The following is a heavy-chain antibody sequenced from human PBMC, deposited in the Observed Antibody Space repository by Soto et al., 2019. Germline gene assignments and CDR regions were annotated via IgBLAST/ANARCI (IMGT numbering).Heavy chain of an antibody. J-gene: IGHJ4*02. Sequence: GGSLRLSCAASGFTLSDYTIHRVRQAPGKGLEWVAVISYDGRNKYYADSVKGRFTISRDNSKNTLYLQMNGLSVEHTAIYYYGSCDVQVAIRYWGQGTLVTASS. CDR2: ISYDGRNK. CDR1: GFTLSDYT. CDR3: GSCDVQVAIRY. V-gene: IGHV3-30*04. D-gene: IGHD5-12*01.